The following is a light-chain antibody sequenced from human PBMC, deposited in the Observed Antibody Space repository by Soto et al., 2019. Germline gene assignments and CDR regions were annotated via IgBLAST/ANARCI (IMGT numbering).Light chain of an antibody. Sequence: SYELTQPPSVSVAPGQTARITCGGSNIGRKSVHWYQQKPGQAPVVVVYDDRDRPSGVSGRFSGSKSGNTASLTISGLQAEDEADYYCCSFTSSNTHVFGTGTKLTVL. CDR1: NIGRKS. V-gene: IGLV3-21*02. J-gene: IGLJ1*01. CDR2: DDR. CDR3: CSFTSSNTHV.